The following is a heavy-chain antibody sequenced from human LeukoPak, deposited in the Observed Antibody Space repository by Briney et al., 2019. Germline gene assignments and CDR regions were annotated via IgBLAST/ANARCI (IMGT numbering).Heavy chain of an antibody. CDR3: AREFIVVVTAEFYGMDV. V-gene: IGHV3-15*01. CDR2: IKSKGNGGTI. J-gene: IGHJ6*02. CDR1: GFAFPNAW. Sequence: GGSLRLSCAASGFAFPNAWVNWVRQAPGKGLEWVGHIKSKGNGGTIDYAAPVKGRFTISRDNSKNTLYLQMNSLRAEDTAVYYCAREFIVVVTAEFYGMDVWGQGTTVTVSS. D-gene: IGHD2-21*02.